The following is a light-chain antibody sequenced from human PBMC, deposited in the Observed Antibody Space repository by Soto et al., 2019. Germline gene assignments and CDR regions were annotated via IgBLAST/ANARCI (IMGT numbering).Light chain of an antibody. CDR2: AAS. Sequence: ALRMTQSPSSFSASTGDRVTITCRASQGISSYLAWYQQKPGKAPKLLIYAASTLQSGVPSRFSGSGSGTDFPLTISCLQSEDFATYYCQQYYSYPPTFGQGTKLEIK. J-gene: IGKJ2*01. V-gene: IGKV1-8*01. CDR1: QGISSY. CDR3: QQYYSYPPT.